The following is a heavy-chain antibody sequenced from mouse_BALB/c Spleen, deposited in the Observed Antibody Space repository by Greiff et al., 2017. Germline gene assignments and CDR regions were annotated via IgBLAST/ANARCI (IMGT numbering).Heavy chain of an antibody. Sequence: VQLQQSGAELVKPGASVKLSCTASGFNIKDTYMHWVKQRPEQGLEWIGRIDPANGNTKYDPKFQGKATITADTSSNTAYLQLSSLTSEDTAVYYCARSHYGSSYGWYFDVWGAGTTVTVSS. CDR3: ARSHYGSSYGWYFDV. D-gene: IGHD1-1*01. J-gene: IGHJ1*01. V-gene: IGHV14-3*02. CDR2: IDPANGNT. CDR1: GFNIKDTY.